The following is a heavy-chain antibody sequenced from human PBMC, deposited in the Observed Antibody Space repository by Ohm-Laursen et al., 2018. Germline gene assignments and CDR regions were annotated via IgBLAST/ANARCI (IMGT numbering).Heavy chain of an antibody. J-gene: IGHJ4*02. CDR3: ARDPIAAAAVDY. V-gene: IGHV1-46*01. Sequence: ASVKVSCKVSGYTFTSYYMHWVRQAPGQGLEWMGIINPSGGSTSYAQKVQGRVTMTTDTSTSTAYMDLRSLRSDDTAVYYCARDPIAAAAVDYWGQGTLVTASS. D-gene: IGHD6-13*01. CDR1: GYTFTSYY. CDR2: INPSGGST.